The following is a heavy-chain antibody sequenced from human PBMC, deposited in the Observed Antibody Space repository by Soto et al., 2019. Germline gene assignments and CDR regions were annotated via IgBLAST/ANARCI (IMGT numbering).Heavy chain of an antibody. CDR1: GYTFTNND. Sequence: GASVKVSCKASGYTFTNNDINWVRQATGQGPEWMGWMNPKSGNTGYAQRFQGGVSMTRDNSITTAYMELRGLRSDDTAVYYCARAPVDRYSADYFDNWGQGTLVTVSS. V-gene: IGHV1-8*01. J-gene: IGHJ4*02. CDR2: MNPKSGNT. CDR3: ARAPVDRYSADYFDN. D-gene: IGHD5-12*01.